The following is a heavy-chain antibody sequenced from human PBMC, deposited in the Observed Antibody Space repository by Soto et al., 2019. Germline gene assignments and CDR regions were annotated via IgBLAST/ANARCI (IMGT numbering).Heavy chain of an antibody. CDR2: INTDGSGT. J-gene: IGHJ4*02. CDR1: GFTFNSYW. Sequence: GGSLRLSCAASGFTFNSYWMHWVRQAPGKGLVWVSRINTDGSGTRYADSVKGRFTISRDNAKNTLYLQMNSLRAEDTALYYCARTGYYYANTGYDFEYGGQGTLVKVSS. CDR3: ARTGYYYANTGYDFEY. D-gene: IGHD3-22*01. V-gene: IGHV3-74*01.